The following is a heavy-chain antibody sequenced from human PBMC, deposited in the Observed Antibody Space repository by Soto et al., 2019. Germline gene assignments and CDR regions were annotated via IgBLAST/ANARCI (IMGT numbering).Heavy chain of an antibody. D-gene: IGHD3-22*01. CDR2: IIPMFGTA. Sequence: QVQLVQSGAEVKKPGSSVKVSCKASGGTFSSYAISWVRQAPGQGLEWMGGIIPMFGTASYAQKFQGRVTITADNSTSKAYMELSSLISEDTTMYYCARDRDYYDSSGTKGGWFDPWGQGTLVTVSS. V-gene: IGHV1-69*06. CDR3: ARDRDYYDSSGTKGGWFDP. J-gene: IGHJ5*02. CDR1: GGTFSSYA.